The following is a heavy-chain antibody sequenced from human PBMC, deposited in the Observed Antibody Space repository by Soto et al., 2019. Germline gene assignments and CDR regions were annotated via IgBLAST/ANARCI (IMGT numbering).Heavy chain of an antibody. CDR2: ISFDGTNK. J-gene: IGHJ4*02. V-gene: IGHV3-30*18. Sequence: QVQLVQSGGGVVQPGGSLRLSCAASGFSFSLYGMHWVRQAPGKGLEWVAVISFDGTNKYYADSVKGRFTISRDNSKKTLYLQMNSLRAEDTAVYYCVKDEGTGAPFDYWGQGTLVTVSS. D-gene: IGHD1-26*01. CDR1: GFSFSLYG. CDR3: VKDEGTGAPFDY.